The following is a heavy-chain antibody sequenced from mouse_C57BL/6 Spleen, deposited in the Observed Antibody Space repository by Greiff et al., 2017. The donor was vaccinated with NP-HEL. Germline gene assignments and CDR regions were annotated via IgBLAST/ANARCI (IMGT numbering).Heavy chain of an antibody. Sequence: EVKVVESGGGLVKPGGSLKLSCAASGFTFSDYGMHWVRQAPEKGLEWVAYISSGSSTIYYADTVKGRFTISRDNAKNTLFLQMTSLRSEDTAMYYCARPTGTGYYFDYWGQGTTLTVSS. J-gene: IGHJ2*01. CDR1: GFTFSDYG. CDR2: ISSGSSTI. D-gene: IGHD4-1*02. CDR3: ARPTGTGYYFDY. V-gene: IGHV5-17*01.